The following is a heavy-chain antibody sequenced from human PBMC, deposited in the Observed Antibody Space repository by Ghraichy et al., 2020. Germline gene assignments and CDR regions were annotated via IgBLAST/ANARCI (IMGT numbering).Heavy chain of an antibody. Sequence: GGSLRLSCTASGFTFGDYAMSWFRQAPGKGLEWVGFIRSKAYGGTTEYAASVKGRFTISRDDSKSIAYLQMNSLKTEDTAVYYCTTPRVPYSSGWYYFDYWGQGTLVTVSS. CDR2: IRSKAYGGTT. CDR1: GFTFGDYA. CDR3: TTPRVPYSSGWYYFDY. D-gene: IGHD6-19*01. J-gene: IGHJ4*02. V-gene: IGHV3-49*03.